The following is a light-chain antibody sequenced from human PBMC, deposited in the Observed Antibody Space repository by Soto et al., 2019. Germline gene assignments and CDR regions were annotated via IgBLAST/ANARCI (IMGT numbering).Light chain of an antibody. Sequence: QSALTQPASVSGSPGQSITISCTGTSSDVGGYNSVSWYQVHPGKAPKLIRYDVGDRPSGVSYRFSGSKSGNTASLTISGLQAADEADYFCSSFTSSMTNVFGSGTKLTVL. J-gene: IGLJ1*01. CDR1: SSDVGGYNS. CDR3: SSFTSSMTNV. V-gene: IGLV2-14*03. CDR2: DVG.